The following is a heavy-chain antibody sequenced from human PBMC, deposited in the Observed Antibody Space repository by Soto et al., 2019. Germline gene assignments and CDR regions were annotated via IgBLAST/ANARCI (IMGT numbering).Heavy chain of an antibody. D-gene: IGHD3-10*01. V-gene: IGHV2-5*02. CDR2: IYWDDDK. Sequence: QITLKESGPTLVKPTQTLTLTCTFSGFSLSTSGVGVGWIRQPPGKALEWLALIYWDDDKRYSPSLKSRLTITKDTSKNQVVLTMTNMDPVDTATYYCAHSLRWAMVRGVIMSRIPYYFDYWGQGTLVTVSS. CDR1: GFSLSTSGVG. J-gene: IGHJ4*02. CDR3: AHSLRWAMVRGVIMSRIPYYFDY.